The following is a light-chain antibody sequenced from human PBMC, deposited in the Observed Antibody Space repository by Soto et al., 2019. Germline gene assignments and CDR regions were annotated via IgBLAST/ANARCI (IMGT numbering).Light chain of an antibody. CDR3: QQYNS. CDR2: DAS. Sequence: DIQMTQSPSTLSASVGDRVTITCRASQSISSWLAWYQQKPGKAPKLLIYDASSLESGVPSRFSGSGSGTEFTLTISSLQPDDFVTYYCQQYNSFGQGTKVEIK. V-gene: IGKV1-5*01. CDR1: QSISSW. J-gene: IGKJ1*01.